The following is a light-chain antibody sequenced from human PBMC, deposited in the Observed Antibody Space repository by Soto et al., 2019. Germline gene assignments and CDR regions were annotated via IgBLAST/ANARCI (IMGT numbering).Light chain of an antibody. Sequence: DIQMTQSPSTLSASVGDRVTITCRASRSISSWLAWYQQKPGKAPKLLIYKASSLESGVPSRFSGSGSGTEFTLTISSLQPDDFATYYFQQYNSYYTFGQGTKLEIK. CDR1: RSISSW. CDR3: QQYNSYYT. V-gene: IGKV1-5*03. CDR2: KAS. J-gene: IGKJ2*01.